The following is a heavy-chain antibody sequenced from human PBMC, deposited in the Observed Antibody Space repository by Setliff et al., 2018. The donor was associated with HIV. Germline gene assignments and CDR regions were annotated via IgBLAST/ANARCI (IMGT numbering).Heavy chain of an antibody. V-gene: IGHV1-69*10. CDR3: VSAHRDAGNHQEDDY. CDR1: AGTFNNYA. D-gene: IGHD2-2*01. Sequence: ASVKVSCKAYAGTFNNYAMSWVRQAPGQGLEWVGGIVPIVGVIRYAQKFQGRVTITTDTSTTTVYLEMTSLSSEGTATYSCVSAHRDAGNHQEDDYWGQGTLVTVSS. CDR2: IVPIVGVI. J-gene: IGHJ4*02.